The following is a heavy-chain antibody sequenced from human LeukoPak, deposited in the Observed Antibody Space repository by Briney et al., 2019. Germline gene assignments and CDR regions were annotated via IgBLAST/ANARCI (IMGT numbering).Heavy chain of an antibody. CDR3: ARPRFGELNAFDI. J-gene: IGHJ3*02. CDR1: GGSFSGYY. CDR2: INHSGST. V-gene: IGHV4-34*01. Sequence: PSETLSLTCAVYGGSFSGYYWSWIRQPPGKGLEWIGEINHSGSTNYNPSLKSRVTISVDTSKTQFSLKLSSVTAADTAVYYWARPRFGELNAFDIWGQGTMVTVSS. D-gene: IGHD3-10*01.